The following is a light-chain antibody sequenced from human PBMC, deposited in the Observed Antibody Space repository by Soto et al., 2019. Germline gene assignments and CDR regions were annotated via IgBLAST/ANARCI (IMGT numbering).Light chain of an antibody. V-gene: IGKV1-39*01. J-gene: IGKJ1*01. CDR2: AAS. CDR1: QSISSY. Sequence: DIQMTQSPASLSSSVGDRVTITCRASQSISSYLNWYQQKPGKAPKLLIYAASSLQSGVPSRFSGSVSGTDFTLTISRLEPEDFATYYCQQSYSTPRTFGQGTKVDI. CDR3: QQSYSTPRT.